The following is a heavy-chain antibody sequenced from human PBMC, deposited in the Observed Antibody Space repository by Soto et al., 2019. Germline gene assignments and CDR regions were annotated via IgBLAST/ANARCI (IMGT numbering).Heavy chain of an antibody. CDR2: ISNSGNT. CDR1: GGSMRRGSYY. J-gene: IGHJ5*02. D-gene: IGHD6-6*01. Sequence: PSETLSLTGSVSGGSMRRGSYYWTWIRQHPGKGLEWVAYISNSGNTYYNPSLETRLTISLDTSKNLFSLSLTSVTAADTALYYCARGSFSSSSSWFDPWGQGALVTVSS. CDR3: ARGSFSSSSSWFDP. V-gene: IGHV4-31*03.